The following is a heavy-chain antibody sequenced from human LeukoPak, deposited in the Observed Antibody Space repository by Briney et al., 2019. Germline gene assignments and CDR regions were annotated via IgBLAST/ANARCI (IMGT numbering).Heavy chain of an antibody. V-gene: IGHV4-39*01. Sequence: SETLSLTCTVSGDSVSNDKYYWGWIPQPPGKGLEWIGSIYYSGSTYYNPSLNSRVTISADTSKNQFSLKLSSVTAADTAVYYCARLGWWDSWGQGTLVTVSS. CDR1: GDSVSNDKYY. J-gene: IGHJ4*02. CDR2: IYYSGST. D-gene: IGHD2-15*01. CDR3: ARLGWWDS.